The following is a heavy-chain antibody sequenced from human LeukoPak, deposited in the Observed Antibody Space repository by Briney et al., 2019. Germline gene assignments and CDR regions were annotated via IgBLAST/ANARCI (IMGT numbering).Heavy chain of an antibody. CDR1: GGSISSYY. Sequence: SETLSLTCTVSGGSISSYYWSWIRQPPGRGLEWVGYIYYSGSTNYNPSLKSRVTISVDTSKNQFSLKLSSVTAADTAVYYCARVGLRLGELSFSPFDYWGQGTLVTVSS. CDR3: ARVGLRLGELSFSPFDY. D-gene: IGHD3-16*02. V-gene: IGHV4-59*01. CDR2: IYYSGST. J-gene: IGHJ4*02.